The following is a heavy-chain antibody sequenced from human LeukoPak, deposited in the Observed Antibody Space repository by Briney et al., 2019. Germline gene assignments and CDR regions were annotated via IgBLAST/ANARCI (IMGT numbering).Heavy chain of an antibody. CDR3: AKAPVTTCSGAYCYPFDY. J-gene: IGHJ4*02. D-gene: IGHD2-15*01. Sequence: GGSLRLSCAASGFTLSSYAMSWVRQRPGKGLEEVSTISFSCNTYHADSVKGRFTISRDSSKNTLSIQMDSLRGGDAAVYSCAKAPVTTCSGAYCYPFDYWSQGTLVTVSS. CDR2: ISFSCNT. V-gene: IGHV3-23*01. CDR1: GFTLSSYA.